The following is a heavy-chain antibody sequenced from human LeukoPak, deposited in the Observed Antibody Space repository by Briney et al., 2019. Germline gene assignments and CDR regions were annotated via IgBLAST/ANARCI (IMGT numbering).Heavy chain of an antibody. CDR1: GFTFSSYS. V-gene: IGHV3-21*01. D-gene: IGHD2-2*01. CDR2: ISSSSSYM. J-gene: IGHJ6*03. Sequence: GGSLRLSCAASGFTFSSYSMNWVRQAPGKGLEWVSSISSSSSYMYYADSVKGRFTISRDNARNSLYLQMNSRRADDTAVYYCARSRKGYQLLSTNRDYYYMDVWGKGTTVTLSS. CDR3: ARSRKGYQLLSTNRDYYYMDV.